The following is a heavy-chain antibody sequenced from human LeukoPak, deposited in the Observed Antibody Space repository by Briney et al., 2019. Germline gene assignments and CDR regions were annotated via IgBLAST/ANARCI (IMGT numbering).Heavy chain of an antibody. Sequence: XGSLRLSCAASGFTFSSYSMNWVRQAPGKGLEWVSSISSSSSYIYYADSVKGRFTISRDNAKNSLYLQMNSLRAEDTAVYYCARDGGSDAFDIWGQGTMVTVSS. V-gene: IGHV3-21*01. J-gene: IGHJ3*02. CDR2: ISSSSSYI. CDR1: GFTFSSYS. D-gene: IGHD2-15*01. CDR3: ARDGGSDAFDI.